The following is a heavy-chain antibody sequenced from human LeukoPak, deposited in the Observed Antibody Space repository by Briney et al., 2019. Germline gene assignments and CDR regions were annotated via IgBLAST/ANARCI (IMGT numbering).Heavy chain of an antibody. V-gene: IGHV4-34*01. Sequence: SETLSLTCGVSSGSFSGYYWSWIRQPPGKGLEWIGEINHSGSTYYNPSLRSRVTMSVDTSKIQFSLGLTSVTAADTAVYYCARDESHGHFDSWGQGTLVIVSS. J-gene: IGHJ4*02. CDR1: SGSFSGYY. D-gene: IGHD4-17*01. CDR3: ARDESHGHFDS. CDR2: INHSGST.